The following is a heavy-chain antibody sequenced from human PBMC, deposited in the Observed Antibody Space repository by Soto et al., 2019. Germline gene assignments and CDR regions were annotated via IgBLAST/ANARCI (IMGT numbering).Heavy chain of an antibody. CDR3: ARRRGFGEVEDFDV. CDR1: GFTLTPSY. CDR2: IGDSYR. J-gene: IGHJ3*01. Sequence: QVQLLESGGGLVQPGGTLRLSCAGSGFTLTPSYMHWIRQAPGKGLEWISSIGDSYRNYADSVRGRFTISTENVNNSIDREMNSRRFDNTARYFCARRRGFGEVEDFDVWGPGTLVTVSS. D-gene: IGHD3-16*01. V-gene: IGHV3-11*03.